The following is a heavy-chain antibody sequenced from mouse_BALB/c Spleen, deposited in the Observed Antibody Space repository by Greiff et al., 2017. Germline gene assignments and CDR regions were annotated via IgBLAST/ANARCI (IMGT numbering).Heavy chain of an antibody. CDR3: TGGNYEFIDY. V-gene: IGHV6-6*01. CDR1: GFTFSDAW. D-gene: IGHD2-1*01. J-gene: IGHJ2*01. Sequence: DVKVAESGGGLVQPGGSLKLSCAASGFTFSDAWMDWVRQSPEKGLEWVAEIRSKANNHATYYAESVKGRFTISRDDSKSSVYLKMNSLRAEATGIYYCTGGNYEFIDYWGQGTTLAVSS. CDR2: IRSKANNHAT.